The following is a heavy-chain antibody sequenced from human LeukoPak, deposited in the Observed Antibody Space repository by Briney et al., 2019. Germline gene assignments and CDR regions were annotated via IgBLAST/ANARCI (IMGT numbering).Heavy chain of an antibody. J-gene: IGHJ4*02. D-gene: IGHD6-13*01. V-gene: IGHV1-2*06. Sequence: RASVKVSCKASGYTFTGYYMHWVRQAPGQGLEWMGRINPNSGGTNYAQKFQGRVTMTRDTSISTAYMELSRLRSDDTAVYYCARPVRVAAAGKDFDYWGQGTLVTVPS. CDR3: ARPVRVAAAGKDFDY. CDR1: GYTFTGYY. CDR2: INPNSGGT.